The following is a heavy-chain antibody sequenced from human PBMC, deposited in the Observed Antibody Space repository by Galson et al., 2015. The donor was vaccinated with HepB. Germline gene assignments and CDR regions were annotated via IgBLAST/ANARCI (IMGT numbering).Heavy chain of an antibody. D-gene: IGHD3-10*01. CDR2: TYYRSKWYY. CDR3: ARVRYGPGTSSSYYYHGMDV. J-gene: IGHJ6*02. CDR1: GDSVSSKSAA. Sequence: CAISGDSVSSKSAAWNWIRQSPSRGLEWLGRTYYRSKWYYDSAVSVESRITIDPDTSKNQFSLHLNSVTPEDTAVYYCARVRYGPGTSSSYYYHGMDVWGQGTTVTVSS. V-gene: IGHV6-1*01.